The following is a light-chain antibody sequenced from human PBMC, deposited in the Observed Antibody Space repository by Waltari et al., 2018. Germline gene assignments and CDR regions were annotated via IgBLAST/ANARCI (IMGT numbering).Light chain of an antibody. CDR2: GAS. J-gene: IGKJ4*01. CDR3: QHYKIRPLT. Sequence: EIVMTQSPATLSVSPGETATLSCRASESVGTTLAWYQQQPGLAPRLLIYGASTRATGAPARFTGSGSGTEFTLTISSLQTEDFGVYFCQHYKIRPLTFGGGTKVEI. CDR1: ESVGTT. V-gene: IGKV3-15*01.